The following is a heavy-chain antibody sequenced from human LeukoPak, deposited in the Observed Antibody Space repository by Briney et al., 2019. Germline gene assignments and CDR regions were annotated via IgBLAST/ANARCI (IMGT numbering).Heavy chain of an antibody. Sequence: SETLSLTCTVSGGSISGYYWNWIRQPPGKGLEWIGYIYYSGSTNYNPSLKSRVTISVDTSKNQFSLNLNSVTAADTAVYYCARSGTYYNNWFDPWGQGTLVIVSS. J-gene: IGHJ5*02. CDR1: GGSISGYY. D-gene: IGHD3-10*01. CDR2: IYYSGST. V-gene: IGHV4-59*08. CDR3: ARSGTYYNNWFDP.